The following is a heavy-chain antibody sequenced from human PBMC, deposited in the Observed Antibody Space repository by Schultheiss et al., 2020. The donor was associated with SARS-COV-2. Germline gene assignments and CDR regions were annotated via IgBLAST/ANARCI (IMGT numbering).Heavy chain of an antibody. CDR3: TRDPTLVGY. V-gene: IGHV3-23*01. CDR1: GFTFSNYA. J-gene: IGHJ4*02. CDR2: ISGSGGST. D-gene: IGHD1-26*01. Sequence: GGSLRLSCAASGFTFSNYAMSWVRQAPGKGLEWVSTISGSGGSTYYADSVQGRFTFSRDNSKNTLYLQMNSLRAEDTAVYYCTRDPTLVGYWGQGTLVTVSS.